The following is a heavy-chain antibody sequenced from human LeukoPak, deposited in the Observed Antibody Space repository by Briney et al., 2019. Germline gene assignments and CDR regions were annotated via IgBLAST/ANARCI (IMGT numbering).Heavy chain of an antibody. J-gene: IGHJ4*02. Sequence: PSETLSLTFTVSGSSMSRSSYYWGWIRQPPGKGLEWIGTMYYSGSTYYNPSLKSRGTISEDTSKNQFSLKLNSVTAADTAMYYCAREDYYVPYWGQGTLVTVSS. V-gene: IGHV4-39*07. CDR3: AREDYYVPY. CDR1: GSSMSRSSYY. D-gene: IGHD3-10*02. CDR2: MYYSGST.